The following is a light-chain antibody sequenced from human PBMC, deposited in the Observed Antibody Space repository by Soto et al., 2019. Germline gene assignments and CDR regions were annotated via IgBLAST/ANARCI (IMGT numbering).Light chain of an antibody. CDR2: GVS. J-gene: IGLJ2*01. CDR1: SSDVGSYNL. V-gene: IGLV2-8*01. CDR3: SSYAGSSAV. Sequence: QSALTQPPSASGSPGQSVTISCTGTSSDVGSYNLVSWHQQHPGKAPKVMIYGVSQRPSGVPDRFSGSKSGNTASLTVSGLQAEDEADYYCSSYAGSSAVFGAGTQVTVL.